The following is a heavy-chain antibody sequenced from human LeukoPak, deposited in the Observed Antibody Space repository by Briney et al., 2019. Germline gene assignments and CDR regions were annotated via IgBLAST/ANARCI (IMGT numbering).Heavy chain of an antibody. Sequence: SETVSLTCTVSGGSIISGGYYWSWIRQHPGKGLEWIGYIYYSGSTYYNPSLKSRITILVDTSKNQFSLKLNSVTAADTAVYYCARMKLHLSEEVDVHWFDPWGQG. CDR2: IYYSGST. CDR3: ARMKLHLSEEVDVHWFDP. J-gene: IGHJ5*02. V-gene: IGHV4-31*03. D-gene: IGHD1-14*01. CDR1: GGSIISGGYY.